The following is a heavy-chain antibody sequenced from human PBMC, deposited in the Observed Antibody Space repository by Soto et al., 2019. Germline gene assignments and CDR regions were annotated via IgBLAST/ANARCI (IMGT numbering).Heavy chain of an antibody. D-gene: IGHD2-21*02. Sequence: ASVKVSCKASGFTFSSSGIHWVRQARGQRLEWIGWIVVGIGNTNYAQKFQGRVTITRDVSTNTAYMELTSLRSEDTAVYYCARSIVVVTALDYWGQG. CDR1: GFTFSSSG. CDR3: ARSIVVVTALDY. CDR2: IVVGIGNT. J-gene: IGHJ4*02. V-gene: IGHV1-58*02.